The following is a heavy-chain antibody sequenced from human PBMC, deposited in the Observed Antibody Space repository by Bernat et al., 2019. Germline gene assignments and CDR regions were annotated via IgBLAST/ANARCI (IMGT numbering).Heavy chain of an antibody. CDR1: GGSISSSRDY. CDR3: ARLDSGDWHPEYFQH. Sequence: QLQLQESGPGLVKPSETLSLTCTVSGGSISSSRDYWGWIRQPPGKGLEWIATIYYSGSTYYNPSLKSRVTMPVDTSKNQFSLKLSSVTAADTAVYYCARLDSGDWHPEYFQHWGQGTLVTVSS. V-gene: IGHV4-39*01. J-gene: IGHJ1*01. CDR2: IYYSGST. D-gene: IGHD3-10*01.